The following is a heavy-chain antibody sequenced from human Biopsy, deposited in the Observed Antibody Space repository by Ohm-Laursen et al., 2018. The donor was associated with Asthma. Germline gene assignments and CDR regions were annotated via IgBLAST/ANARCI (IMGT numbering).Heavy chain of an antibody. Sequence: TLSLTCTVSGGSISSGGYYWSWIRQHPGKGLEWIGYIYYSGSTYYNPSLKSRVTISVDTSKNQFSLKLSSVTAEDTAVFFCGGCSSSNYYYGLDVWGQGTTVIVSS. J-gene: IGHJ6*02. CDR2: IYYSGST. V-gene: IGHV4-31*03. CDR1: GGSISSGGYY. D-gene: IGHD6-6*01. CDR3: GGCSSSNYYYGLDV.